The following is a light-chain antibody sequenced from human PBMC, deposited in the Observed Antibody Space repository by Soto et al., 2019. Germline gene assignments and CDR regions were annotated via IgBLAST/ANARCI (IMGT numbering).Light chain of an antibody. CDR1: HSISTN. CDR2: GAS. CDR3: QLYKSWPT. J-gene: IGKJ4*01. V-gene: IGKV3-15*01. Sequence: EIIMTQSPATLSVSPGEGATLSCRTSHSISTNLAWYQHKRGQSPRLLVYGASTRATGVPARFSGSGSGAEFTLSISCLQSEDFAVYYCQLYKSWPTFGGGTKVEIK.